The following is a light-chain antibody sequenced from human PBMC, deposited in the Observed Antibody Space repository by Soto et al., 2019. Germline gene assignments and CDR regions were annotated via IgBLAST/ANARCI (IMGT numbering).Light chain of an antibody. Sequence: QSALTQPASVSGSPGQSITISCTGTSSDVGSYHLVSWYQQHPGKAPKLMIYEGSKRPSGVSNRFSGSKSGNTASLTISGLQAEDEADYYCCSYAGSSTFPFVFGTGTKLTVL. CDR1: SSDVGSYHL. J-gene: IGLJ1*01. CDR2: EGS. CDR3: CSYAGSSTFPFV. V-gene: IGLV2-23*03.